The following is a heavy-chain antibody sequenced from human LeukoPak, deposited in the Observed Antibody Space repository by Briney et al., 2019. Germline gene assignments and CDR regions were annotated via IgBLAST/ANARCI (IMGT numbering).Heavy chain of an antibody. J-gene: IGHJ5*02. CDR3: AKERLTYYYDSSAYH. V-gene: IGHV3-30*02. D-gene: IGHD3-22*01. CDR1: GFSFSTYG. CDR2: IWFDGTKK. Sequence: GGSLRLSCAASGFSFSTYGMHWVRQTPGKGLEWVAFIWFDGTKKFYADSVKGRFTISRDNSKNILYLQMNSLRGEDTAVYYCAKERLTYYYDSSAYHWGQGTLVTVSS.